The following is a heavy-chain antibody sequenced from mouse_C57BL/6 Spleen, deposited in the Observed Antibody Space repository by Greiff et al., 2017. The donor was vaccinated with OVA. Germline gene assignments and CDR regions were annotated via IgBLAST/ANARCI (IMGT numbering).Heavy chain of an antibody. CDR2: ISSGSSTI. V-gene: IGHV5-17*01. J-gene: IGHJ2*01. Sequence: EVKLVESGGGLVKPGGSLKLSCAASGFTFSDYGMHWVRQAPEKGLEWVAYISSGSSTIYYADTVKGRFTISRDNAKNTLFLQMTSLGSEDTAMYYCATLTGPYFDYWGKGTTLTVSS. CDR3: ATLTGPYFDY. D-gene: IGHD4-1*01. CDR1: GFTFSDYG.